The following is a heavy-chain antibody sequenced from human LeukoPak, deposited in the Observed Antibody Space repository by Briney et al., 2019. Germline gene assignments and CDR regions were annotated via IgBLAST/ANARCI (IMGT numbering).Heavy chain of an antibody. J-gene: IGHJ5*02. D-gene: IGHD3-9*01. CDR2: IFHNGDT. Sequence: SETLSLTYTASDGSMTSYYWSWIRQPPGKGLEWIGYIFHNGDTNYSPSLRSRLTLSVDTSKNQFSLRLTSVTAAGTAVYYCARGRYSRGTFDIWGLGTLVTVSS. CDR3: ARGRYSRGTFDI. V-gene: IGHV4-59*01. CDR1: DGSMTSYY.